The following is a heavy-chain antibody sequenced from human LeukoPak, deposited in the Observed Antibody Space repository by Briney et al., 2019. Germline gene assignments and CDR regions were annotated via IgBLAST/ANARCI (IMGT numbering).Heavy chain of an antibody. V-gene: IGHV3-21*01. CDR1: GFTISSYS. Sequence: GGSLRLSCAASGFTISSYSMNWVRQAPGKGLEWVSSISSSSSYIYYADSVKGRFTISRDNAKNSLYLQMNSLRAEDTAVYYCARAPEGYSYGYGAFDIWGQGTMVTVSS. CDR3: ARAPEGYSYGYGAFDI. D-gene: IGHD5-18*01. J-gene: IGHJ3*02. CDR2: ISSSSSYI.